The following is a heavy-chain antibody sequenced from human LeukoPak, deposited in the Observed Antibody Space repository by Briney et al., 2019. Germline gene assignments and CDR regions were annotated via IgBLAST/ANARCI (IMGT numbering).Heavy chain of an antibody. Sequence: KPSETLSLTCTVSGGSITNYYWSWIRQPPGKGLEWIGFIYYSGTTNYNPSLKSRVILSLDTSNNHFSLKLISVTAADTAVYYCARDSGTTGEVKFDPWGQGMLVTVSS. CDR1: GGSITNYY. CDR3: ARDSGTTGEVKFDP. V-gene: IGHV4-59*12. J-gene: IGHJ5*02. D-gene: IGHD3-10*01. CDR2: IYYSGTT.